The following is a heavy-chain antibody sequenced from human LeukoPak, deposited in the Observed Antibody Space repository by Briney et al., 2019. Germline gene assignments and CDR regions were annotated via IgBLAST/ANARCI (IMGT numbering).Heavy chain of an antibody. CDR3: ARGYSSSWFKFDP. CDR2: IYYSGST. CDR1: GGSISNYY. D-gene: IGHD6-13*01. Sequence: SETLSLTCTVSGGSISNYYWSWIRQPPGKGLEWIGYIYYSGSTNYNPSLKSRVTISVDTSKNQFSLKLSSVAAADTAVYYCARGYSSSWFKFDPWGQGTLVTVSS. V-gene: IGHV4-59*01. J-gene: IGHJ5*02.